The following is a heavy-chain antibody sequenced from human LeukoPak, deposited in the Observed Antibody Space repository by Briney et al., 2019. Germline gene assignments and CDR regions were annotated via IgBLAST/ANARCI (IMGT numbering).Heavy chain of an antibody. J-gene: IGHJ6*02. Sequence: GRSLRLSCAASGFTFSSYAMHWVRQAPGKGLEWVAVISYDGSNKYYADSAKGRFTISRDNSKNTLYLQMNSLRAEDTAVYYCAREGGGVAPYYYYGMDVWGQGTTVTVSS. CDR3: AREGGGVAPYYYYGMDV. D-gene: IGHD2-15*01. CDR1: GFTFSSYA. V-gene: IGHV3-30-3*01. CDR2: ISYDGSNK.